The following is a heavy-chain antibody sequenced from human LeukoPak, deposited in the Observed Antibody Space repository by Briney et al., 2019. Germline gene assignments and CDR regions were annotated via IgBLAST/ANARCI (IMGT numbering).Heavy chain of an antibody. V-gene: IGHV3-30*02. J-gene: IGHJ4*02. CDR2: IRYDGSNK. D-gene: IGHD3-22*01. CDR3: AKDAVDDYDSSGYYPDY. Sequence: GGSLRLSCAASGFTFSSYGMHWVRQAPGKGLEWVAFIRYDGSNKYYADSVKGRFTISRDNSKNTLYLQMNSLRAEGTAVYYCAKDAVDDYDSSGYYPDYWGQGTLVTVSS. CDR1: GFTFSSYG.